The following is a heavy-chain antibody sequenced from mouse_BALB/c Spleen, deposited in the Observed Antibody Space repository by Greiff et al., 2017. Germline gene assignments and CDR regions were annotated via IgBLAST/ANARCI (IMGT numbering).Heavy chain of an antibody. V-gene: IGHV1-80*01. Sequence: QVQLKQSGAELVRPGSSVKISCKASGYAFSSYWMNWVKQRPGQGLEWIGQIYPGDGDTNYNGKFKGKATLTADKSSSTAYMQLSSLTSEDSAVYFCARGGYDGKDYWGQGTSVTVSS. CDR2: IYPGDGDT. CDR3: ARGGYDGKDY. CDR1: GYAFSSYW. D-gene: IGHD2-2*01. J-gene: IGHJ4*01.